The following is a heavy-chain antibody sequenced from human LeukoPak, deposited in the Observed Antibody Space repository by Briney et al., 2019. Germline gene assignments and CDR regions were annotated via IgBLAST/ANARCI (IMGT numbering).Heavy chain of an antibody. CDR2: INPNSGGT. CDR3: AREGLLSGSYNFDY. CDR1: GYTFTGYY. J-gene: IGHJ4*02. V-gene: IGHV1-2*02. D-gene: IGHD1-26*01. Sequence: ASVKVSCKASGYTFTGYYMHWVRQAPGQGLEWMGWINPNSGGTNYAQKFQGRVTMTRDTSISTAYMELSRLRSDDTAVYYCAREGLLSGSYNFDYWGQGTLVTASS.